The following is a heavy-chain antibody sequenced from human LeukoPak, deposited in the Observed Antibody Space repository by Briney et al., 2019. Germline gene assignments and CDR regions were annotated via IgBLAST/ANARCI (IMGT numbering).Heavy chain of an antibody. Sequence: SETLSLTCTVSGGSISSYYWSWIRQPAGKGLEWIGRIYTSGSTNYNPSLKSRVTMSVDTSKNQFSLKLSSVTAADTAVYYCARDCVLYGDSLPDYYYGMDVWGQGTTVTVSS. J-gene: IGHJ6*02. D-gene: IGHD4-17*01. CDR2: IYTSGST. CDR3: ARDCVLYGDSLPDYYYGMDV. CDR1: GGSISSYY. V-gene: IGHV4-4*07.